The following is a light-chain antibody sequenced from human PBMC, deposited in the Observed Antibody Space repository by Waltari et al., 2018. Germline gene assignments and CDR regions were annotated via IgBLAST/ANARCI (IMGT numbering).Light chain of an antibody. V-gene: IGLV1-44*01. CDR3: ATWDDRLTGVV. CDR1: YSNIGSNI. CDR2: SND. Sequence: QSVLTQPPSASGTPGQRVTIAWSGSYSNIGSNIVNWYQQLPGTAPKLLIYSNDYRPSGVPDRFSGSKSGTSASLAISGLQSEDEADYYCATWDDRLTGVVFGGGTRVTVL. J-gene: IGLJ2*01.